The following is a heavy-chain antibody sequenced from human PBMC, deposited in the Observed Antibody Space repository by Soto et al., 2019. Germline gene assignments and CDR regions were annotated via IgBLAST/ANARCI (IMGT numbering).Heavy chain of an antibody. CDR2: INHSGST. CDR1: GGSFSPYF. J-gene: IGHJ2*01. CDR3: ARLPSGWQYYYFDF. Sequence: QVQLQQWGAGLLKPSETLSLTCAVYGGSFSPYFWSWIRQPPGKGLEWIGEINHSGSTNYHPSLTRLATLSVDTAKHQVSLKLTSVTAADTAVYYCARLPSGWQYYYFDFWGRGTPVTVSS. D-gene: IGHD6-19*01. V-gene: IGHV4-34*01.